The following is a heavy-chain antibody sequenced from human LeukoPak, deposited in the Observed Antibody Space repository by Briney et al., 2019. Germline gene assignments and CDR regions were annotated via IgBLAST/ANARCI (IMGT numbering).Heavy chain of an antibody. Sequence: PSETLSLTCTVSGGSISSHFWSWIRQSPEKGLEWLGHIDYSGSTNSNPSLKSRVTMSVDTSKNQFSLRLSSVTAADTAVYFCARADRSDYYSAPNAFDIWGQGTMVAVSS. V-gene: IGHV4-59*11. CDR2: IDYSGST. CDR1: GGSISSHF. D-gene: IGHD3-22*01. CDR3: ARADRSDYYSAPNAFDI. J-gene: IGHJ3*02.